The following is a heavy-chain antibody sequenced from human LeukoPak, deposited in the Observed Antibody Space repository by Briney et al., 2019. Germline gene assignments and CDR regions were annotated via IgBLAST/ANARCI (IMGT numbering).Heavy chain of an antibody. V-gene: IGHV4-4*07. CDR1: GGSITPYY. CDR2: VYASGNT. J-gene: IGHJ4*02. CDR3: ARGNRGYETFDY. D-gene: IGHD5-12*01. Sequence: PSETPSLTCTVSGGSITPYYWSWIRQPAGKGLEWIGRVYASGNTKYNPSLKSRVTMSVDTSKSQVSLNMTSATAADTAVYFCARGNRGYETFDYWGQGALVTVSS.